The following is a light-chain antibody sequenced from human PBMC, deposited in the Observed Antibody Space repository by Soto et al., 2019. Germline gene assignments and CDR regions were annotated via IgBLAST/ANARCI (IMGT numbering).Light chain of an antibody. CDR1: SSNFGSNT. J-gene: IGLJ1*01. CDR3: AAWADSLNSLV. V-gene: IGLV1-44*01. Sequence: QAVVTQPPSASGTPGQRVTISCSGSSSNFGSNTVNWSQQLPGTAPKPLIYNNNQRPSGVPDRFSGSKSGPSASLAISGLQAEYDSDYYCAAWADSLNSLVFGTGTKLTVL. CDR2: NNN.